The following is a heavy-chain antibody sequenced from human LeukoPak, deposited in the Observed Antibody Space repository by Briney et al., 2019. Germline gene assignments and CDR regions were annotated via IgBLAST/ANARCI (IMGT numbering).Heavy chain of an antibody. CDR3: AKDIGTLRPYGMDV. CDR1: GFTFNSYW. D-gene: IGHD5/OR15-5a*01. CDR2: INSDGSST. J-gene: IGHJ6*02. Sequence: GGSLRLSCAASGFTFNSYWLLWVRQAPGKGLVWVSRINSDGSSTSYADSVKGRFTISRDNAKNTLYLQMNSLRAEDTALYYCAKDIGTLRPYGMDVWGQGTTVTVSS. V-gene: IGHV3-74*01.